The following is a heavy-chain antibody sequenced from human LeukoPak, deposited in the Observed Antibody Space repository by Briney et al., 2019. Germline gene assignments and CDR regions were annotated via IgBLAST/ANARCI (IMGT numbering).Heavy chain of an antibody. CDR3: ARGLGYCSSTSCSNWFDP. V-gene: IGHV4-34*01. J-gene: IGHJ5*02. CDR1: GGSFSGYY. D-gene: IGHD2-2*01. CDR2: INHSGST. Sequence: PSETLSLTCAVYGGSFSGYYWSWIRQPPGKGLEWIGEINHSGSTNYNPSLKSRVTISVDTSKNQFSLKLSSVTAADTAVYYCARGLGYCSSTSCSNWFDPWGQGTLVTVSS.